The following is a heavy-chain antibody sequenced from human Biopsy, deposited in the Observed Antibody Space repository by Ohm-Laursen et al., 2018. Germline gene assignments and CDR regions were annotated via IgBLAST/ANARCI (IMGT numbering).Heavy chain of an antibody. V-gene: IGHV4-59*11. J-gene: IGHJ4*02. D-gene: IGHD4-23*01. CDR2: ISYTGYT. Sequence: TLSLTCTVSGGSFTGHYWSWIRQPPGKGLEWIGHISYTGYTSYNASLKSRVTISVDTSRNHFSLRLSSLTAADTAVYYCARGSNDFGGLYFPRWGQGTLLAVSS. CDR1: GGSFTGHY. CDR3: ARGSNDFGGLYFPR.